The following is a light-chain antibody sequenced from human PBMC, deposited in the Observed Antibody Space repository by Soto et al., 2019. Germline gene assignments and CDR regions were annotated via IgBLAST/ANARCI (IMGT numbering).Light chain of an antibody. Sequence: QSVLTQPASVSGSPGQSITISCTGTSRGVGGYDYVSWCQHHPGKAPKLMIYDVSNRPSGVSNRFSGSKSGNTASLTISGLQAEDEADYYCSSYTSSRLSVLGPGTKVTVL. CDR2: DVS. CDR3: SSYTSSRLSV. CDR1: SRGVGGYDY. J-gene: IGLJ1*01. V-gene: IGLV2-14*03.